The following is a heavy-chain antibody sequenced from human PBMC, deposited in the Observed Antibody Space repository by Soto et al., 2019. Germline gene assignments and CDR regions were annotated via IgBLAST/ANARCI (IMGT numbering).Heavy chain of an antibody. CDR2: IYYSGST. Sequence: SETLSLTCTVSGGSISSSSYYWGWIRQPPGKGLEWIGSIYYSGSTYYNPSLKSRVTISVDTSKNQFSLKLSSVTAADTAVYYCARDVRYSSSWSLTQGNYYYYGMDVWGQGTTVTVSS. D-gene: IGHD6-13*01. V-gene: IGHV4-39*02. J-gene: IGHJ6*02. CDR1: GGSISSSSYY. CDR3: ARDVRYSSSWSLTQGNYYYYGMDV.